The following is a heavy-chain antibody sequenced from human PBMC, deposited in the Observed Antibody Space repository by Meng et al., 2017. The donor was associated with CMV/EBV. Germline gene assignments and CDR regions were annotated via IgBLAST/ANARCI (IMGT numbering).Heavy chain of an antibody. V-gene: IGHV1-2*02. CDR2: INPNSGGT. CDR3: ARSPGAITNWFDP. Sequence: ASVKVSCKASGYTFTGYYMHWVRQAPGQGLEWMGWINPNSGGTNYAQKFQGRVTMTRDTSISTAHMELSRLRSDDTAVYYCARSPGAITNWFDPWGQGTLVTVSS. CDR1: GYTFTGYY. J-gene: IGHJ5*02. D-gene: IGHD1-26*01.